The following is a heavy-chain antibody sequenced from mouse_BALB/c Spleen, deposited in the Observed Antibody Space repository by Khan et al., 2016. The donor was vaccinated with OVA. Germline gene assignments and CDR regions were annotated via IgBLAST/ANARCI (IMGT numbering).Heavy chain of an antibody. CDR1: GYSFTAYI. V-gene: IGHV1-18*01. Sequence: VRPQQSGPDLVKPGASMKIYCKASGYSFTAYIMNWVRRSHGKNLEWIGLINTNNGDATYKQKFKDKATLTVEKSSSTAYMELLSLTSEDSAVFYCTRSGYGGFAYWGQGTLVTVSA. D-gene: IGHD3-1*01. CDR3: TRSGYGGFAY. J-gene: IGHJ3*01. CDR2: INTNNGDA.